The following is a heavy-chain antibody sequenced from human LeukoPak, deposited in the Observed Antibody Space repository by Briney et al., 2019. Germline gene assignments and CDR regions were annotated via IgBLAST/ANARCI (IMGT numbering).Heavy chain of an antibody. J-gene: IGHJ4*02. CDR2: ISGSGNT. Sequence: GSLRLSCAASGFTFSSYAMSWVRQAPGKGLEWVSGISGSGNTYYADSVKGRFTISRDNSKNTLYLQMNSLRAEDTAVYYCAKGLGDYYSRLDCWGQGTLVTVSS. CDR3: AKGLGDYYSRLDC. V-gene: IGHV3-23*01. D-gene: IGHD3-22*01. CDR1: GFTFSSYA.